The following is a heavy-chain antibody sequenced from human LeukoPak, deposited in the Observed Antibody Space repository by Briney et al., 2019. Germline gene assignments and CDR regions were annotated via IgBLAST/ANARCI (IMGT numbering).Heavy chain of an antibody. CDR3: ARRRTDAFDI. CDR2: IYTSGST. D-gene: IGHD1-14*01. J-gene: IGHJ3*02. V-gene: IGHV4-4*07. CDR1: GGSISSYY. Sequence: PSETLSLTCTVSGGSISSYYWSWIRQPAGKGLEWIGRIYTSGSTNYNPSLKTRVTISVDTSKNQFSLKLTSVTAADTAVYYCARRRTDAFDIWGQGTMVTVSS.